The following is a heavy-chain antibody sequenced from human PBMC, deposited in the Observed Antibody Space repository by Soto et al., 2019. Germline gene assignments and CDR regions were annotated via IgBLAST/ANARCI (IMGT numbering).Heavy chain of an antibody. D-gene: IGHD3-22*01. V-gene: IGHV1-58*01. J-gene: IGHJ4*02. Sequence: QMQLVQSGPEVKKPGTSVKVSCKASGFTFPSSAVQWVRQASGQRLEWIARIVVGSGNTNYAQKFQERLTISRDMSTNTAYMELSSLRSEYTAVYYCAVVAYYYDTSGTYFDYWGQGTLVTVSS. CDR1: GFTFPSSA. CDR3: AVVAYYYDTSGTYFDY. CDR2: IVVGSGNT.